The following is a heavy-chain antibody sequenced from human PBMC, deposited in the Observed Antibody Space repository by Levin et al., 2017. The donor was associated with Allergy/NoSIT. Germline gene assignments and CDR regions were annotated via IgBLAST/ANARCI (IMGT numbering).Heavy chain of an antibody. CDR1: GFNFSMYA. CDR3: AKDILWWDGGKGEVGDK. V-gene: IGHV3-23*01. CDR2: ISASGGGT. J-gene: IGHJ1*01. D-gene: IGHD2-21*01. Sequence: QAGGSLRLSCAASGFNFSMYAMSWVRQAPGKGLEWVSAISASGGGTYYTDSVKGRFTISRDNSKNTVYLRMNSLRAEDTAVYYCAKDILWWDGGKGEVGDKWGQGTLVTVSS.